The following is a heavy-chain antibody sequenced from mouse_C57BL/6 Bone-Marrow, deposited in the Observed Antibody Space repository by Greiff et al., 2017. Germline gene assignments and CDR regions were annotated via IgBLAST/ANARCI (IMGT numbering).Heavy chain of an antibody. CDR1: GYTFTSYW. V-gene: IGHV1-61*01. CDR3: ARLGNLNDYPGPYCFDY. J-gene: IGHJ2*01. CDR2: IYPSDSET. D-gene: IGHD2-4*01. Sequence: QVQLKQPGAELVRPGSSVKLSCKASGYTFTSYWMDWVKQRPGQGLEWIGNIYPSDSETHYNQKFKDKATLTVDKSSSTAYMQLSSLTSEDSAVYYCARLGNLNDYPGPYCFDYWGQGTTLTVSS.